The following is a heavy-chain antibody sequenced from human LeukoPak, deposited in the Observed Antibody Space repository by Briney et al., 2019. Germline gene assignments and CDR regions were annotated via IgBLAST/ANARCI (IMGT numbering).Heavy chain of an antibody. Sequence: ASVKVSCKASVYTFTGYYMHWVRQAPGQGLEWMGWISAYNGNTNYAQKLQGRVTMTTDTFTSTAYMELRSLRSDDAAVYYCARGGWYEGRAFDIWGQGTMVTVSS. D-gene: IGHD6-19*01. V-gene: IGHV1-18*04. CDR3: ARGGWYEGRAFDI. CDR2: ISAYNGNT. CDR1: VYTFTGYY. J-gene: IGHJ3*02.